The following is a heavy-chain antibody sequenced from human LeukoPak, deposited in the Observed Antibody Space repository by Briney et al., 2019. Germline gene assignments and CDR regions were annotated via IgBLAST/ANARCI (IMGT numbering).Heavy chain of an antibody. J-gene: IGHJ5*02. CDR3: ARDHGGAAAATNWFDP. Sequence: NLSETLSLTCTVSGCSISSYYWSWIRQPPGKGLEWIGYIYYSGSTNYNPSLKSRVTISVDTSKNQFSLKLSSVTAADTAVYYCARDHGGAAAATNWFDPWGQGTLVTVSS. D-gene: IGHD6-13*01. CDR1: GCSISSYY. CDR2: IYYSGST. V-gene: IGHV4-59*01.